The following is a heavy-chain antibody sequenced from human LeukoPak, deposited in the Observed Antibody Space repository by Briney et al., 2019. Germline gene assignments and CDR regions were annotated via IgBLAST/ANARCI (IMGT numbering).Heavy chain of an antibody. CDR1: GYTFTSYD. V-gene: IGHV1-8*03. D-gene: IGHD3-10*01. CDR2: MNPNSGNT. Sequence: ASVKVSCKASGYTFTSYDNNWVRQATGQGLEWMGWMNPNSGNTGYAQKFQGRVTITRNTSISTAYMELSSLRSEDTAVYYCARVVRGARVYYYYYYMDVWGKGTTVTVSS. J-gene: IGHJ6*03. CDR3: ARVVRGARVYYYYYYMDV.